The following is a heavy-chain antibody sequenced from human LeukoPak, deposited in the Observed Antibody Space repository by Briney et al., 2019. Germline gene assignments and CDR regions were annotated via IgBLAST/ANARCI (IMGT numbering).Heavy chain of an antibody. Sequence: GASVTVSCKASAYTLTTYDFTWVRQAPGQGLEWRGWINPNSDNTAYAHPFQGNVTMTRNNSISTAYMELSSLRSEDTAVYYCARSQARRTFHWFDPWGQGTLVTVSS. D-gene: IGHD2/OR15-2a*01. J-gene: IGHJ5*02. CDR1: AYTLTTYD. CDR2: INPNSDNT. CDR3: ARSQARRTFHWFDP. V-gene: IGHV1-8*01.